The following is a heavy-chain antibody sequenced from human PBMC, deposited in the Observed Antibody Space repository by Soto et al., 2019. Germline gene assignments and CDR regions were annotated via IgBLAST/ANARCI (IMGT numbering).Heavy chain of an antibody. CDR2: VVPVLNVA. J-gene: IGHJ4*02. V-gene: IGHV1-69*02. CDR3: ARGLASATIAS. Sequence: QVHLVQSGPEVRKPGSSVKVSCKASGGTFSSHSISWIRQAPGQGLEWMGRVVPVLNVADYAQKFQGRVTITADTSTNTAYLAMSSLRSEDTAVYFCARGLASATIASWGQGTLVSVSS. CDR1: GGTFSSHS. D-gene: IGHD1-26*01.